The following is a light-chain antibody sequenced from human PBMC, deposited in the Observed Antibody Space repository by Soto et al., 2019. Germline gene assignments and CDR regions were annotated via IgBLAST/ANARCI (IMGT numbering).Light chain of an antibody. CDR3: QQYGSSPMYT. J-gene: IGKJ2*01. CDR2: GAS. V-gene: IGKV3-20*01. Sequence: EIVLTQSPGTLSLSPGERATHSCRASQSVSSSYLAWYQQTPGQAPRLLIYGASSRATGIPDRFSGSGSGTDFTLTISRLEPEDFAVYYCQQYGSSPMYTFGQGTKLEIK. CDR1: QSVSSSY.